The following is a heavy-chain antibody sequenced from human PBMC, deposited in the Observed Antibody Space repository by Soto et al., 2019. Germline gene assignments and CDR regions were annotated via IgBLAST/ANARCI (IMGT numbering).Heavy chain of an antibody. CDR1: GYTFNTYY. CDR3: ARGSGWVPFDY. CDR2: SNPTGDIS. V-gene: IGHV1-46*02. D-gene: IGHD6-19*01. Sequence: QVQLVQSGADVKKPGASVRLSCKTSGYTFNTYYIHWVRQAPGQGLEWMGMSNPTGDISTYAQKFQGRVTMTRDTSTRTGYMELSSLRFDDAAVYYCARGSGWVPFDYWGQGTLVIVSS. J-gene: IGHJ4*02.